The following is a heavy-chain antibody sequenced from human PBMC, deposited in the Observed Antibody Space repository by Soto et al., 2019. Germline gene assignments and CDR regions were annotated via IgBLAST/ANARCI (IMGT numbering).Heavy chain of an antibody. Sequence: ASVKVSCKASGDTFTTYGVSWVRQAPGQGLEWMGWISPYNGNTTYAQNFQGRVTMTTDTSTSTVHMELRSLRSDDTAMYYCARVLGGFCNDTGCYSREYWGRGTLVTVSS. D-gene: IGHD2-15*01. V-gene: IGHV1-18*01. CDR3: ARVLGGFCNDTGCYSREY. J-gene: IGHJ4*02. CDR2: ISPYNGNT. CDR1: GDTFTTYG.